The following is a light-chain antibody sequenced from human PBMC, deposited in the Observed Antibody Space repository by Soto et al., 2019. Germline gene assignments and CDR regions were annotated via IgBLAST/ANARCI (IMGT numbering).Light chain of an antibody. CDR3: ETWDSNTVL. CDR1: SGHSSYI. CDR2: LEGSGSY. J-gene: IGLJ2*01. Sequence: QAVLTQSSSASASLGSSVKLTCTLSSGHSSYIIAWHQQQPGKAPRYLMKLEGSGSYNKGSGVPDRFSGSSSGADRYLTISNLQSEDEADYYCETWDSNTVLFGGGTKLTVL. V-gene: IGLV4-60*03.